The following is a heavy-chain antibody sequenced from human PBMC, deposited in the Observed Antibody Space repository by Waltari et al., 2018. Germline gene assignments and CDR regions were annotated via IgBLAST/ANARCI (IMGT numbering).Heavy chain of an antibody. CDR3: ARSPLKPGTSGDYYYYYMDV. J-gene: IGHJ6*03. CDR1: GDSVRTNY. D-gene: IGHD1-7*01. V-gene: IGHV4-4*07. CDR2: VDSSAST. Sequence: QVQLQESGPGLVKSSETLSLTCTVSGDSVRTNYWNWIRQPAGKGLGWIGRVDSSASTNNNPSLKSRFAMSVETSMNQFSLRLNYVTAADTAVYHCARSPLKPGTSGDYYYYYMDVWSKGTTVTVSS.